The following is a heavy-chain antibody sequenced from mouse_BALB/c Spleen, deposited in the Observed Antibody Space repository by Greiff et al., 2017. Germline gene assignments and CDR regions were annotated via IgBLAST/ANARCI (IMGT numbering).Heavy chain of an antibody. D-gene: IGHD1-1*01. Sequence: VQLQQSGAELMKPGASVKISCKATGYTFSSYWIEWVKQRPGHGLEWIGEILPGSGSTNYNEKFKGKATFTADTSSNTAYMQLSSLTSEDSAVYYCARSGSSYRTWFAYWGQGTLVTVSA. CDR2: ILPGSGST. CDR3: ARSGSSYRTWFAY. CDR1: GYTFSSYW. J-gene: IGHJ3*01. V-gene: IGHV1-9*01.